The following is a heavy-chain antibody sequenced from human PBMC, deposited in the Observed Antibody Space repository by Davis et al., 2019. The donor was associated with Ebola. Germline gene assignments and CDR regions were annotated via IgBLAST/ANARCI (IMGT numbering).Heavy chain of an antibody. CDR3: ARDGGIVVVPAATRSYYGMDV. CDR1: GGTFSSYA. CDR2: IIPILGIA. J-gene: IGHJ6*02. Sequence: SVKVSCKASGGTFSSYAISWVRQAPGQGLEWMGRIIPILGIANYAQKFQGRVTITADKSTSTAYMELSSLRSEDTAVYYCARDGGIVVVPAATRSYYGMDVWGQGTTVTVSS. V-gene: IGHV1-69*04. D-gene: IGHD2-2*01.